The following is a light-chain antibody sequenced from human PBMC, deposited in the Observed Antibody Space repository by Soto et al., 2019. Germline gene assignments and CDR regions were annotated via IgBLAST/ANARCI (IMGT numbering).Light chain of an antibody. CDR2: GAS. CDR3: QQYNNWPPDRT. CDR1: QSVGSN. Sequence: EIVMTQSPATLSVSPGERATLSCRASQSVGSNLAWYQQKPGQAPRLLIYGASTRATGIPARCSGSGSGTEFTLTISSLQSEDFAIYFCQQYNNWPPDRTFGQGTNVEIK. J-gene: IGKJ1*01. V-gene: IGKV3-15*01.